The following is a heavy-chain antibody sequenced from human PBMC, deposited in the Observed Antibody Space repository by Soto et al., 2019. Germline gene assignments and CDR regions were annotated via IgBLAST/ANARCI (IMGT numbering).Heavy chain of an antibody. D-gene: IGHD1-26*01. CDR3: ARYVGSYYDFDY. CDR1: GGSFSGYY. J-gene: IGHJ4*02. Sequence: PSETLSLTCAVYGGSFSGYYWSWIRQPPGKGLEWIGEINHSGSTNYNPSLKSRVTISVDTSKNQFSLKLSSVTAADTAVYYCARYVGSYYDFDYWGQGTLVTVSS. CDR2: INHSGST. V-gene: IGHV4-34*01.